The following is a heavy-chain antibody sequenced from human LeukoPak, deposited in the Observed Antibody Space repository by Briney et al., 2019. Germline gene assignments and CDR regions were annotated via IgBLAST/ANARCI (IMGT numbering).Heavy chain of an antibody. J-gene: IGHJ6*02. V-gene: IGHV4-59*12. CDR1: GGSISSYY. Sequence: SETLSLTCTVSGGSISSYYWSWIRQPPGKGLEWIGYIYYSGSTNYNPSLKSRVTISVDTSKNQFSLKLSSVTAADTAVYYCARCGVNYYYGMDVWGQGTTVTVSS. CDR3: ARCGVNYYYGMDV. CDR2: IYYSGST. D-gene: IGHD3-3*01.